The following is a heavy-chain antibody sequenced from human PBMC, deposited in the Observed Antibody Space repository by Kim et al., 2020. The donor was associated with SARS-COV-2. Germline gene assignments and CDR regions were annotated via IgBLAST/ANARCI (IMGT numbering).Heavy chain of an antibody. V-gene: IGHV4-61*03. CDR2: T. Sequence: TNYTPSLKSRVTISVDTSKNHFSLKMRSVPAADTAVYYCARVTLFDWFDPWGQGTLVTVSS. CDR3: ARVTLFDWFDP. D-gene: IGHD2-21*01. J-gene: IGHJ5*02.